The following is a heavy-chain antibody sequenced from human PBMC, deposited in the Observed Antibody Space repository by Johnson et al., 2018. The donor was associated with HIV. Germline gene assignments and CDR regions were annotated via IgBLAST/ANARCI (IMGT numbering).Heavy chain of an antibody. J-gene: IGHJ3*02. CDR3: AKDGYSSSWYPYAFDI. D-gene: IGHD6-13*01. V-gene: IGHV3-9*01. CDR1: GFTFDDYA. Sequence: VQLVESGGGLVQPGRSLRLSCAASGFTFDDYAMHWVRQAPGKGLEWVSGISWNSGSICYADSVKGRFTISRDNAKNTLYLQMNSLRAEDTALYYCAKDGYSSSWYPYAFDIWGQGTLVTVSS. CDR2: ISWNSGSI.